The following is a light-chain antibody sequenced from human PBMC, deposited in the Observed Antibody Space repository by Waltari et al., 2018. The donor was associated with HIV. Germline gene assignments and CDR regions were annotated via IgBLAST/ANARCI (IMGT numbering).Light chain of an antibody. Sequence: DIQMTQSPSTLSASVGYRVTLTCRASQNINKYLAWYQQKPGKAPNLLIYKASSLESGVPSRFSGSGSGTDFTLTISSLQPDDFATYYCQQYNTYPRTFGQGTKVEIK. CDR3: QQYNTYPRT. J-gene: IGKJ1*01. CDR1: QNINKY. V-gene: IGKV1-5*03. CDR2: KAS.